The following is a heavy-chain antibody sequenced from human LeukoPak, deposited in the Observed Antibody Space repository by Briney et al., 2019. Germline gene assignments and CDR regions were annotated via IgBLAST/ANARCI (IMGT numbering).Heavy chain of an antibody. CDR2: FYPGDSDT. J-gene: IGHJ5*02. CDR3: ARNERITIFGVVLANRFVP. CDR1: GYSFTSYW. D-gene: IGHD3-3*01. V-gene: IGHV5-51*01. Sequence: GESLKISCKGSGYSFTSYWIGWVRQMPGKGLELMGTFYPGDSDTRYSPSFQGQVTISADKSISTDYLQWSSLKASETAMYYCARNERITIFGVVLANRFVPWGQGTLVTASS.